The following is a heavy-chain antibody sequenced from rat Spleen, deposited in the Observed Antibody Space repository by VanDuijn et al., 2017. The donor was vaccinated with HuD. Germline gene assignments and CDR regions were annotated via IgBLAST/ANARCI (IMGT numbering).Heavy chain of an antibody. CDR2: ISTGGGYT. V-gene: IGHV5S23*01. Sequence: EVQLVESGGGLVQPGRSLKLSCVASGFTFSDYGMAWVRQTPTKGLEWVASISTGGGYTYYRDSVKGRFTISRDNAQNTLYLQKSRLGSEDTAIYYCVREDLGINFWGQGVMVTVSS. CDR1: GFTFSDYG. CDR3: VREDLGINF. J-gene: IGHJ2*01. D-gene: IGHD1-9*01.